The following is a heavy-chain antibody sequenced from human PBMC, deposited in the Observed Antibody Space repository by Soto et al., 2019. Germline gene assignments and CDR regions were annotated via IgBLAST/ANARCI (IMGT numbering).Heavy chain of an antibody. J-gene: IGHJ3*02. D-gene: IGHD3-22*01. V-gene: IGHV1-69*01. CDR2: IIPIFGTA. CDR1: GGTFSSYA. CDR3: ARDSSGYRGQRRAFDI. Sequence: QVQLVQSGAEVKKPGSSVKVSCKASGGTFSSYAISWVRQAPGQGLEWMEGIIPIFGTANYAQKFQGRVTITADESTSTAYMELSSLRSEDTAVYYCARDSSGYRGQRRAFDIWGQGTMVTVSS.